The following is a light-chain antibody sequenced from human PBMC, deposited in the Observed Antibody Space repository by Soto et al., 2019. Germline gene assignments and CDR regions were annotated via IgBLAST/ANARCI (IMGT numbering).Light chain of an antibody. Sequence: DIVMIQSPDSLAVSLGERATINCKSSQSVLYSSNSKNYLAWYQQKPGQSPKLLIDWASTRECGVPDRFSGSGSGTDFTLTISSLQAEDVAFYYCQQYLTPPYTFGQGTKLEIK. J-gene: IGKJ2*01. CDR3: QQYLTPPYT. V-gene: IGKV4-1*01. CDR1: QSVLYSSNSKNY. CDR2: WAS.